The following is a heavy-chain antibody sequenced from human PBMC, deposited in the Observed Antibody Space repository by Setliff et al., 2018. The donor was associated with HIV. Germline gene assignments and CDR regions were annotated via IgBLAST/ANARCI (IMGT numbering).Heavy chain of an antibody. D-gene: IGHD3-10*01. CDR2: IYYTGST. CDR1: GGSISSGDYY. V-gene: IGHV4-31*03. CDR3: ARAPFYYGSGSYSPVPI. Sequence: PSETLSLTCTVSGGSISSGDYYWSWIRQHPRKGLEWIGYIYYTGSTYYNPSLKSRVTISVDTSKNQFSLKLSSVTAADTAVYYCARAPFYYGSGSYSPVPIWGQGTMVTVSS. J-gene: IGHJ3*02.